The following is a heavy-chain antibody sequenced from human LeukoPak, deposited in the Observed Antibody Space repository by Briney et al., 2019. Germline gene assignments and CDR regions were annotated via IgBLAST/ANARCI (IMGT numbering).Heavy chain of an antibody. CDR2: IWFDGSNI. CDR1: GFNFSSYG. J-gene: IGHJ4*02. Sequence: GGSLRLSCAASGFNFSSYGMHWVRQAPGKGLEWVTSIWFDGSNIHYADSVKGRVIISRDNSKSALYLQMNSLRAEDTAIYYCARDTMVRGVIQDYFDYWGQGTLVTVSS. V-gene: IGHV3-33*01. D-gene: IGHD3-10*01. CDR3: ARDTMVRGVIQDYFDY.